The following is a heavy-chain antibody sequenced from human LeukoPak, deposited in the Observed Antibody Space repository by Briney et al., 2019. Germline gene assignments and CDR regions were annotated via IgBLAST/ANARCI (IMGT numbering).Heavy chain of an antibody. CDR3: ARDGGVFTTIYYFDS. V-gene: IGHV3-64*02. CDR1: GSTFSTLP. CDR2: INGNAYST. D-gene: IGHD1-26*01. J-gene: IGHJ4*02. Sequence: GGPLSLSCPALGSTFSTLPMHGSPRPPGRGLDYVSPINGNAYSTFYADSVKDRFTISRDNSKNTLYLQMGSLRAEDMAVYYCARDGGVFTTIYYFDSWGQGTLVTVSS.